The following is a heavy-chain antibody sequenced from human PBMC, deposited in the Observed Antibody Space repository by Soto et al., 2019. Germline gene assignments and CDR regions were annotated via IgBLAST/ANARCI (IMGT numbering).Heavy chain of an antibody. D-gene: IGHD3-10*02. CDR3: TTDGATIFFDP. CDR2: IKTKADAGTT. Sequence: QLVESGGGLVKPGGSLRLSCAASGFTFKNAWMSWVRQAPGKGLEWVGRIKTKADAGTTDYAAPVKGRFTILRDDSKNTLYLQMNSLKNEDTALYFCTTDGATIFFDPRGQGTLVTVSS. V-gene: IGHV3-15*01. J-gene: IGHJ5*02. CDR1: GFTFKNAW.